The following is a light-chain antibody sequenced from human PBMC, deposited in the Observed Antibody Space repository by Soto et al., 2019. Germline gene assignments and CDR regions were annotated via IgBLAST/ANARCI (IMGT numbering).Light chain of an antibody. CDR2: EVN. CDR1: SSDIGGYDY. Sequence: QSALTQPASVSGSPGQSSTLSCTGTSSDIGGYDYVSWYQRHPGKAPKLIIYEVNNRPSGVSNRFSGSKSGNTASLTISGLQAEDEADYYCTSYASGSSHVVFGGGTKLTVL. V-gene: IGLV2-14*01. CDR3: TSYASGSSHVV. J-gene: IGLJ2*01.